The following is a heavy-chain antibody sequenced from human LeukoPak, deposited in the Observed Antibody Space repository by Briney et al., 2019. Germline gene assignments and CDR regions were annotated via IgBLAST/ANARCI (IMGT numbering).Heavy chain of an antibody. CDR1: GGSFSGYY. CDR3: ARHAAEGSIITMVRGPYYFDY. CDR2: INHSGST. V-gene: IGHV4-34*01. Sequence: SETLSLTCAVYGGSFSGYYWSWIRQPPGKGLEWIGEINHSGSTSYNPSLKSRVTISVDTSKNQFSLKLSSVTAADTAVYYCARHAAEGSIITMVRGPYYFDYWGQGTLVTVSS. D-gene: IGHD3-10*01. J-gene: IGHJ4*02.